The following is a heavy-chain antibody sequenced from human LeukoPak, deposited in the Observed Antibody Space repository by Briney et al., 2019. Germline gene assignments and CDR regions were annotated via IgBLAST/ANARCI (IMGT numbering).Heavy chain of an antibody. Sequence: SETLSLTCAVYGGSFSGYYWGWIRQPPGKGLEWIGEINHSGSTNYNPSLKSRVTISVDTSKNQFSLKLSSVTAADTAVYYCARVRHRITIFGVVIIGGNWFDPWGQGTLVTVSS. CDR1: GGSFSGYY. V-gene: IGHV4-34*01. CDR3: ARVRHRITIFGVVIIGGNWFDP. CDR2: INHSGST. J-gene: IGHJ5*02. D-gene: IGHD3-3*01.